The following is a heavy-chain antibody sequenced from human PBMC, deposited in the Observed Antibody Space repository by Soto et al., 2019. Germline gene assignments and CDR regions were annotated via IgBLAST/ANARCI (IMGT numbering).Heavy chain of an antibody. V-gene: IGHV3-30-3*01. CDR1: GFTFSSYT. CDR3: ARVLYGYSGYDSLTPYYYYGMDV. J-gene: IGHJ6*02. Sequence: GGSLRLSCAASGFTFSSYTMHWVRQAPGKGLEWVAVISYDGSNKYYADSVKGRFTISRDNSKNTLYLQMNSLRAEDTAVYYCARVLYGYSGYDSLTPYYYYGMDVWGQGTTVTVSS. CDR2: ISYDGSNK. D-gene: IGHD5-12*01.